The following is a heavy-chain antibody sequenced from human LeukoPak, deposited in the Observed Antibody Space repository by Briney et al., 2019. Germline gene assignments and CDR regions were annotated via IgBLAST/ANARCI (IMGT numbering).Heavy chain of an antibody. J-gene: IGHJ6*03. V-gene: IGHV4-34*01. CDR3: ARADIVATIGGYYYYYMDV. Sequence: SSETLSLTCAVYGGSFSGYYWSWIRQPPGKGLEWIVEIDHSGSTNYNPSLKSRFTISVDTSKNQFSLKLSSVTAADTAVYYCARADIVATIGGYYYYYMDVWGKGTTVTVSS. CDR2: IDHSGST. CDR1: GGSFSGYY. D-gene: IGHD5-12*01.